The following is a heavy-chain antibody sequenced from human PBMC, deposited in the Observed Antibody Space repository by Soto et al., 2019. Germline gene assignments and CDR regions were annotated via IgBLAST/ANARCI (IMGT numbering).Heavy chain of an antibody. D-gene: IGHD2-2*02. CDR3: ARDGGLGYCSSTSCYTKDYYYYGMDV. J-gene: IGHJ6*02. V-gene: IGHV1-18*04. CDR2: FSAYNGNT. CDR1: GYTFTSYG. Sequence: ASVKVSCKASGYTFTSYGISWVRQAPGQGLEWMGWFSAYNGNTNYAQKLQGRVTMTTDTSTSTAYMELRSLRSDDTAVYYCARDGGLGYCSSTSCYTKDYYYYGMDVWGQGTTVTVSS.